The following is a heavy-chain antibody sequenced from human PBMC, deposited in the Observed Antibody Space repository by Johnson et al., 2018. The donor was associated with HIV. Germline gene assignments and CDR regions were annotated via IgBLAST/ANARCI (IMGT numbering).Heavy chain of an antibody. V-gene: IGHV3-30*02. D-gene: IGHD2-15*01. CDR1: GFTFSSYG. CDR3: ARDRGGRGAFDI. Sequence: QVQLVESGGGVVQPGGSLRLSCAASGFTFSSYGMHWVRQAPGKGLEWVAFIRYDGSNKYYADSVKGRFTISRDNAKNSLYLQMNSLRAEDTAVYYCARDRGGRGAFDIWGQGTMVTVSS. CDR2: IRYDGSNK. J-gene: IGHJ3*02.